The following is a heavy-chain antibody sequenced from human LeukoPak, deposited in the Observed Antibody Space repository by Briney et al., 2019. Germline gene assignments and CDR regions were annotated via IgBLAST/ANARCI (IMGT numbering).Heavy chain of an antibody. CDR1: GYTFTSYG. CDR3: ATDLIAAAGTGQDY. J-gene: IGHJ4*02. D-gene: IGHD6-13*01. CDR2: ISAYNGNT. V-gene: IGHV1-18*04. Sequence: GASVKVSCKASGYTFTSYGISWVRQAPGQGLEWMGWISAYNGNTNYAQKLQGRVTMTTDTSTSTAYMELRSPRSDDTAVYYCATDLIAAAGTGQDYWGQGTLVTVSS.